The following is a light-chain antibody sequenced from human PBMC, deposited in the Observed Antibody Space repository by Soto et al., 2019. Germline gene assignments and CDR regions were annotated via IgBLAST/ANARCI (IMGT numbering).Light chain of an antibody. CDR3: QQYGSPPLT. Sequence: FVLKQSPDTLSLSPGEGASLSCRASQSVHTFLAWYQQKPGQAPRLLIYGASTRATGVPARFSGSGSGTDFTLTISRLEPEDFAVYCCQQYGSPPLTFGGGTKVDIK. CDR2: GAS. CDR1: QSVHTF. J-gene: IGKJ4*01. V-gene: IGKV3-20*01.